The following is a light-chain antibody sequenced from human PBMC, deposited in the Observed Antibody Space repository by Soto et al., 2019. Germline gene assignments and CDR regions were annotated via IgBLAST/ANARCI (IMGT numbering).Light chain of an antibody. CDR3: QSYDRGLTGSV. V-gene: IGLV1-40*01. Sequence: QPVLTQPPSVSGAPGQTVTISCTGSSSNIGAGYDVHWYQRLPGTAPKLLIFDNTNRPSGVPDRFSGSKSGTSASLAITGLQADDEADYYCQSYDRGLTGSVFGGGTKLTVL. CDR1: SSNIGAGYD. CDR2: DNT. J-gene: IGLJ2*01.